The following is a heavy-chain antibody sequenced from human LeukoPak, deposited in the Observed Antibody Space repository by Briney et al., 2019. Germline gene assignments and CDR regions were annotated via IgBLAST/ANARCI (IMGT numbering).Heavy chain of an antibody. J-gene: IGHJ3*02. D-gene: IGHD5-18*01. CDR2: ISYDGSNK. CDR1: GFTFSSYG. V-gene: IGHV3-30*18. Sequence: QPGGSLRLSCAASGFTFSSYGMHWVRQAPGKGLEWVAVISYDGSNKYYADSVKGRSTISRDNSKNTLYLQMNSLRAEDTAVYYCAKEINPTAMVPYDVFDIWGQGTMVTVSS. CDR3: AKEINPTAMVPYDVFDI.